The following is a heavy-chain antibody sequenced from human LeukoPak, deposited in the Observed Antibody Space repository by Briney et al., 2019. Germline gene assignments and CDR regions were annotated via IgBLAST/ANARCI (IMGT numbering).Heavy chain of an antibody. CDR1: GGSISSGGYY. J-gene: IGHJ4*02. D-gene: IGHD6-19*01. V-gene: IGHV4-31*03. CDR2: IYYSGST. CDR3: ARAVAVAGQIIDY. Sequence: PSETLSLTCTVSGGSISSGGYYWSWIRQHPGKGLEWIGYIYYSGSTYHNPSLKSRVTISVDTSKNQFSLKLSSVTAADTAVYYCARAVAVAGQIIDYWGQGTLVTVSS.